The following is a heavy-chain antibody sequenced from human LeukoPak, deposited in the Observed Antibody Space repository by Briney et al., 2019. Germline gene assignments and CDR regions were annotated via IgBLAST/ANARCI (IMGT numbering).Heavy chain of an antibody. V-gene: IGHV4-59*01. J-gene: IGHJ6*03. Sequence: SETLSHTCTVSGGSISSYYWSWIRQPPGKGLEWIGYIYYSGSTNYNPSLKSRVTISVDTSKNQFSLKLSSVTAADTAVYYCARVAAGTLYYYYYMDVWGKGTTVTVSS. CDR2: IYYSGST. CDR3: ARVAAGTLYYYYYMDV. CDR1: GGSISSYY. D-gene: IGHD6-13*01.